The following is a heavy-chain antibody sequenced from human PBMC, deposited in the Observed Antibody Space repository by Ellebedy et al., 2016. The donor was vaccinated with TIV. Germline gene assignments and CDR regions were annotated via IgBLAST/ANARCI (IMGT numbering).Heavy chain of an antibody. Sequence: PGGSLRLSCAASGFTFSSSWVHWVRQAPGEGLVWVARINGDGSTITYADSVEGRFTISRDNAKNTLFLQMNSLRAEDTAVYYCARDRRRTMVRGLYYYYGMDVWGQGTTVTVSS. CDR1: GFTFSSSW. D-gene: IGHD3-10*01. J-gene: IGHJ6*02. V-gene: IGHV3-74*01. CDR2: INGDGSTI. CDR3: ARDRRRTMVRGLYYYYGMDV.